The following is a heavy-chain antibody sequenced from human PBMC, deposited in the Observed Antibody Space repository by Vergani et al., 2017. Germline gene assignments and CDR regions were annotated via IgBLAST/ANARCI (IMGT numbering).Heavy chain of an antibody. V-gene: IGHV1-18*01. D-gene: IGHD6-13*01. CDR3: ARDLLYGKAAGITLGYYCCGMDV. J-gene: IGHJ6*02. CDR2: ISAYNGNT. CDR1: GYTFTSYG. Sequence: QVQLVQSGAEVKKPGASVKVSCKASGYTFTSYGISWVRQAPGQGLEWMGWISAYNGNTNYAQKLQGRVTMTTDTSTSRAYMELRSLRSDDTAVYYCARDLLYGKAAGITLGYYCCGMDVWGQGTTVTVSS.